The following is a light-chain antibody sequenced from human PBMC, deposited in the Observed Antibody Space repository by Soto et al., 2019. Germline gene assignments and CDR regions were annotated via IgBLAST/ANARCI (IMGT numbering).Light chain of an antibody. J-gene: IGKJ1*01. Sequence: DIQMTQSPSTLTASVEDRVTITCRASQSISSWLAWYQQKPGKAPKLLIYKASSLESGVPSRFSGSGSGTEFTLTISSLQPDDFATYYCLQYSSYWTFGQGTKVEI. CDR1: QSISSW. CDR2: KAS. V-gene: IGKV1-5*03. CDR3: LQYSSYWT.